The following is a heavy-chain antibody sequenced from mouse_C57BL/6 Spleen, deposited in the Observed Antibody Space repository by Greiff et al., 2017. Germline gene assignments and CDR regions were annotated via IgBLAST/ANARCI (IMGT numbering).Heavy chain of an antibody. J-gene: IGHJ1*03. D-gene: IGHD1-1*01. Sequence: QVQLQQPGAELVKPGASVKMSCKASGYTFTSYWITWVKQRPGQGLEWIGDIYPGSGSTNYNEKFKSKATLTVDTSSSTAYMQLSSLTSEDSAVYYWARRTMGSRTGYFDVWGTGTTVTVSS. CDR2: IYPGSGST. CDR3: ARRTMGSRTGYFDV. V-gene: IGHV1-55*01. CDR1: GYTFTSYW.